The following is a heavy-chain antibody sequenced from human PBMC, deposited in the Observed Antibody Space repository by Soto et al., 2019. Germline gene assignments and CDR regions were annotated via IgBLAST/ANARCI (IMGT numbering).Heavy chain of an antibody. Sequence: QVQLVQSGDEVRKPGSSVKVSCKASGYIFVNYVIAWVRQAPGQGLEWMGWISPYSGKTHYASKVQGRLTMTTDTSTSTAYMGLGSLTSDDTAVYYCAMVDNYITPTPQDVGGQGTTVTVSS. CDR2: ISPYSGKT. J-gene: IGHJ6*02. CDR3: AMVDNYITPTPQDV. V-gene: IGHV1-18*01. D-gene: IGHD5-12*01. CDR1: GYIFVNYV.